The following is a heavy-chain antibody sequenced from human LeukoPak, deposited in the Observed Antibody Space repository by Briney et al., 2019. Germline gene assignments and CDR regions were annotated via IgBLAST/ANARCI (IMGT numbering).Heavy chain of an antibody. Sequence: SETLSLTCAVYGGSFSGYYWSWIRQPPGKGLEWIGEINHSGSTNYNPSLKSRVTISVDTSKNQFSLKLSSVTAADTAVYYCARGQVTTASYYYYYYMDVWGKGTTVTVSS. CDR3: ARGQVTTASYYYYYYMDV. D-gene: IGHD4-17*01. V-gene: IGHV4-34*01. CDR2: INHSGST. J-gene: IGHJ6*03. CDR1: GGSFSGYY.